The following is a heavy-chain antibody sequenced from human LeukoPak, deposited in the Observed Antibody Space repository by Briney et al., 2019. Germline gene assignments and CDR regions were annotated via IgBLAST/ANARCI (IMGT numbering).Heavy chain of an antibody. CDR2: IDPSDSYT. J-gene: IGHJ3*02. CDR1: GYSFTSYW. V-gene: IGHV5-10-1*01. Sequence: GESLKISCKGSGYSFTSYWISWVRQMPGKGLEWMGRIDPSDSYTNYSPSFQGHVTISADKSISTAYLQWSSLKASDTAMYYRARHHSPTTVTTGYAFDIWGQGTMVTVSS. D-gene: IGHD4-17*01. CDR3: ARHHSPTTVTTGYAFDI.